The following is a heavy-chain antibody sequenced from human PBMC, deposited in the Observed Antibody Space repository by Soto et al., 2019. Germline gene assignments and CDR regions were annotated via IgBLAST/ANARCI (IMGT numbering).Heavy chain of an antibody. CDR2: ISGNNGNT. D-gene: IGHD2-21*02. V-gene: IGHV1-18*01. CDR1: SGSITNNN. Sequence: QVQLQESGPGLVKPSGTLSLTCTVTSGSITNNNWWSWVRQSPGKGLEWMGWISGNNGNTKYGQKFQGRVSLTTDSSTSTAYMEMRSLRSDDTADYYCVRRVVTTLDDAFDIWGPGTRVTVSS. CDR3: VRRVVTTLDDAFDI. J-gene: IGHJ3*02.